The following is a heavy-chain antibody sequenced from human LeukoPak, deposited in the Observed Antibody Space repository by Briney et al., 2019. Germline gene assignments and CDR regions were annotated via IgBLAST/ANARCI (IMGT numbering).Heavy chain of an antibody. D-gene: IGHD4-11*01. CDR3: ARHELGYSNYVEYYSDY. Sequence: SETLSLTCTVSGGSISSSSYYWGWIRQPPGKGLEWIGSIYYSGSTYYNPSLKSRVTISVDTSKNQFSLKLSSVTAADTAVYYCARHELGYSNYVEYYSDYWGQGTLVTVSS. CDR2: IYYSGST. CDR1: GGSISSSSYY. J-gene: IGHJ4*02. V-gene: IGHV4-39*01.